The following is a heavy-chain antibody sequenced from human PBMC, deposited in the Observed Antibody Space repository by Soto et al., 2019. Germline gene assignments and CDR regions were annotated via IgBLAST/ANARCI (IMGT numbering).Heavy chain of an antibody. V-gene: IGHV4-59*01. CDR1: GASISSSY. D-gene: IGHD5-12*01. Sequence: SETLSLTCTVSGASISSSYWSWIRQSPERGLEWIAYVYHTGATNYNPSLKSRVTISLDTSKGQFSLNLTSLTTADTAVYFCARGGNRYSNVASGVGGFDYWGQGSLVTAPQ. J-gene: IGHJ4*02. CDR3: ARGGNRYSNVASGVGGFDY. CDR2: VYHTGAT.